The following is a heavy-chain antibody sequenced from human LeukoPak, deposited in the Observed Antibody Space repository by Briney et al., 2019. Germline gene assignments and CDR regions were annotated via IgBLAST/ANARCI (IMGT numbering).Heavy chain of an antibody. J-gene: IGHJ4*02. CDR2: IQPGDSDT. CDR1: GYRFSSYW. Sequence: GESLKISWKGSGYRFSSYWIGWVRPMPGQGLEGIGIIQPGDSDTIYSPSFQGQVTISDDRSISTAYLQWSRLKASDPAMYYCARHVKEWLADYWGQGTLVTVSS. D-gene: IGHD6-19*01. CDR3: ARHVKEWLADY. V-gene: IGHV5-51*01.